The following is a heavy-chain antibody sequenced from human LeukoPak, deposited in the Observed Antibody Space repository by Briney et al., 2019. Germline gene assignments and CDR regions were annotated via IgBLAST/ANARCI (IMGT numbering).Heavy chain of an antibody. Sequence: ASVKVSCKASGYTFTSYDINWVRQATGQGLEWMGWMNPNSGNTGYAQKFQGRVTMTRNTSISTAYMELSSLRSEGTAVYYCARGNGSGSKLGYYYYMDVWGKGTTVSVSS. V-gene: IGHV1-8*01. D-gene: IGHD3-10*01. J-gene: IGHJ6*03. CDR2: MNPNSGNT. CDR1: GYTFTSYD. CDR3: ARGNGSGSKLGYYYYMDV.